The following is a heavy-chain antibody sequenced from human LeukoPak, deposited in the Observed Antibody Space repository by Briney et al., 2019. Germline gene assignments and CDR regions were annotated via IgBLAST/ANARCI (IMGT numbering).Heavy chain of an antibody. J-gene: IGHJ4*02. CDR1: GESFSVYY. CDR2: INQSGTT. Sequence: SETLSLTCAVYGESFSVYYWSWIRHPPGKGLEWIGEINQSGTTNYSPSLKSRVSISVNPSKNQFSLRLNSVHAADTAVYFCARGPSHGGKYRGFFDHWGQGTLVTVSS. CDR3: ARGPSHGGKYRGFFDH. D-gene: IGHD4-23*01. V-gene: IGHV4-34*01.